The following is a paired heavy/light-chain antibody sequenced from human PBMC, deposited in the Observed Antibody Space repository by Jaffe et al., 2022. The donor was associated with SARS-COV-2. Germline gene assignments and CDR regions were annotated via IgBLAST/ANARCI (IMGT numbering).Light chain of an antibody. J-gene: IGLJ3*02. V-gene: IGLV3-21*04. Sequence: SYVLTQPPSVSVAPGKTATITCGGNNSGSKSVHWYQQKPGQAPVLVVYYEIDRPSGIPDRFSGSNSGNTATLTISRVEDGDEADYYCQVWDSRYDLWVFGGGTKLTVL. CDR1: NSGSKS. CDR2: YEI. CDR3: QVWDSRYDLWV.
Heavy chain of an antibody. CDR2: INWDGVTT. J-gene: IGHJ4*02. V-gene: IGHV3-43D*03. D-gene: IGHD5-12*01. Sequence: EVQLVESGGAVVQPGGSLRLSCAASGFTFDDYAMHWVRQAPGKGLEWVSLINWDGVTTFYADSVKGRFTISRDNNKNSLYLQMDSLRVEDTALYYCVKDMGTSGYGRAWDYWGQGDQVTVSS. CDR3: VKDMGTSGYGRAWDY. CDR1: GFTFDDYA.